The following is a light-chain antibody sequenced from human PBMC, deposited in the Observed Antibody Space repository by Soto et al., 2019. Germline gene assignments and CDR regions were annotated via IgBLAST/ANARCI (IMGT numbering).Light chain of an antibody. Sequence: EVVLTQSPATLSVSPGEGATLSCKASQSVDSRLAWYQQKPGQAPRLLIEGASSRGTDIPARFSGSGSGTEFTLTITSQQSEDFAVYYCQQYSKWPLAFGGGTRVGIK. CDR1: QSVDSR. V-gene: IGKV3-15*01. J-gene: IGKJ4*01. CDR2: GAS. CDR3: QQYSKWPLA.